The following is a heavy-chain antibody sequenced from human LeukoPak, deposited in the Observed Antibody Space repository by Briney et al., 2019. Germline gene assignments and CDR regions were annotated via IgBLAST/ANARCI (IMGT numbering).Heavy chain of an antibody. D-gene: IGHD6-13*01. V-gene: IGHV4-59*01. CDR3: ARGPSVAAGFFDY. CDR2: IYYSGST. J-gene: IGHJ4*02. CDR1: GGSMSTYY. Sequence: SETLSLTCTVSGGSMSTYYWSWIRQSPGKGLEWIGYIYYSGSTNYNPSLKSRVTISVDTSKNQFSLKLSSVSAADTAVYYCARGPSVAAGFFDYWGQGTLVTVSS.